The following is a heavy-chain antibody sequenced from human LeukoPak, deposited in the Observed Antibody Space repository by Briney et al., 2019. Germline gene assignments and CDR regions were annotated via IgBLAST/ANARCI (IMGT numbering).Heavy chain of an antibody. J-gene: IGHJ4*02. Sequence: GGSLRLSCAASGFTVSSNYMSWVRQAPGKGLEWVSVIYSGGSTYYADSVKGRFTISRHNSKNTLYLQMNSLRAEDTAVYYCARDQGATDPIVVVVAATPDYWGQGTLVTVSS. V-gene: IGHV3-53*01. CDR1: GFTVSSNY. CDR2: IYSGGST. CDR3: ARDQGATDPIVVVVAATPDY. D-gene: IGHD2-15*01.